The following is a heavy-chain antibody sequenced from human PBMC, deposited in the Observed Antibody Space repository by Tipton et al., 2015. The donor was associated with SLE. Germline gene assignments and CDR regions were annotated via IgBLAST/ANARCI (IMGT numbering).Heavy chain of an antibody. CDR1: GFTFSDAW. CDR2: IKSETHGGSR. D-gene: IGHD5-24*01. CDR3: ARRRDGKNPFNY. Sequence: SLRLSCAASGFTFSDAWMNWVRQAPGKGLEWVGRIKSETHGGSRDYAAPVKGRFIISRDNSKSTLYLQMGSLRGEDVAVYYCARRRDGKNPFNYWGQGTLVTVSS. V-gene: IGHV3-15*01. J-gene: IGHJ4*02.